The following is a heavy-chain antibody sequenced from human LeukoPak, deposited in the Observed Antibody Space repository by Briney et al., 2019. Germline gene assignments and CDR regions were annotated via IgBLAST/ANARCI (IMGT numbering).Heavy chain of an antibody. CDR2: IIPIFGTA. CDR1: GYTFTSYG. V-gene: IGHV1-69*13. CDR3: ARDRTYYDSSGYSAFDI. J-gene: IGHJ3*02. Sequence: ASVKVSCKASGYTFTSYGISWVRQAPGQGLEWMGGIIPIFGTANYAQKLQGRVTITADESTSTAYMELSSLRSEDTAVYYCARDRTYYDSSGYSAFDIWGQGTMVTVSS. D-gene: IGHD3-22*01.